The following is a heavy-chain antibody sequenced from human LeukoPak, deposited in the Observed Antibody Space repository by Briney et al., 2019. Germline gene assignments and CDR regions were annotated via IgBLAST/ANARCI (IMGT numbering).Heavy chain of an antibody. V-gene: IGHV3-49*04. CDR3: TSSIDRDY. CDR2: IRSKAYGGTT. CDR1: GFTFGDYA. J-gene: IGHJ4*02. Sequence: GGSLRLSCTASGFTFGDYAMSWVRQAPGKGLEWVGFIRSKAYGGTTEYAASVKGRFTISRDDSKSIAYLQMNSLKTEDTAVYYCTSSIDRDYWGQGTLVTVSS.